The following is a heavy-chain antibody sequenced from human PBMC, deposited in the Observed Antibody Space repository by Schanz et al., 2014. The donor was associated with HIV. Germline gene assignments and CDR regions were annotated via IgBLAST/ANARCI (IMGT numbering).Heavy chain of an antibody. V-gene: IGHV3-NL1*01. CDR2: ISESGGRT. CDR3: AKDGLLRFLEWFFDF. CDR1: GFTFSDHY. J-gene: IGHJ4*02. Sequence: QVQLVESGGGVVQPGGSLRLSCAASGFTFSDHYMDWVRQAPGKGLEWVSSISESGGRTYYADSVKGRFTISRDNSKNTLYLQMNSLRGEDTAVYYCAKDGLLRFLEWFFDFWGQGTLVTVSS. D-gene: IGHD3-3*01.